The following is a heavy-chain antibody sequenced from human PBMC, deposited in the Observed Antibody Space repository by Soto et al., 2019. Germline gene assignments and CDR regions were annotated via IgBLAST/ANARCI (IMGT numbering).Heavy chain of an antibody. Sequence: DSVKVSCKASGYTFTSYAISWVRQAPGQGLEWMGWISAYNGNTKYAQKFQGRVTMTRDRSTSTVYMELSSLRSEDTAVYYCAIAVAGYNWFDPWGQGTLVTVSS. CDR1: GYTFTSYA. D-gene: IGHD6-19*01. CDR2: ISAYNGNT. V-gene: IGHV1-18*01. J-gene: IGHJ5*02. CDR3: AIAVAGYNWFDP.